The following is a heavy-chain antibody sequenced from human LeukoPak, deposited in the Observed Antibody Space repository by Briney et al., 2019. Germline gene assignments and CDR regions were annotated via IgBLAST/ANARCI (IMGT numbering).Heavy chain of an antibody. J-gene: IGHJ3*02. D-gene: IGHD3-22*01. CDR2: FSGSGGST. Sequence: GGSLRLSCAASGFTFSSYAMSWVRQAPGKGLEWVSAFSGSGGSTYYADSVKGRFTISRDNSKNTLYLQMNSLRAEDTAVYYCAKEKNYYDSSGYYGPDDAFDIWGQGTMVTVSS. CDR1: GFTFSSYA. V-gene: IGHV3-23*01. CDR3: AKEKNYYDSSGYYGPDDAFDI.